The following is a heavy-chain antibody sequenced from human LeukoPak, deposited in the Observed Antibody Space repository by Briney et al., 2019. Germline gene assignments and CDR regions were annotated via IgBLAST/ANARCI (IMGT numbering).Heavy chain of an antibody. J-gene: IGHJ6*03. Sequence: SETLSLTCTVSGYSISTGYYWGWIRQPPGKGLEWIGSIYYSGSTYYNPSLKSRVTISVDTSKNQFSLKLSSVTAADTAVYYCARGSWGHGVANLPYYYYYMDVWGKGTTVTVSS. CDR3: ARGSWGHGVANLPYYYYYMDV. D-gene: IGHD3-16*01. CDR1: GYSISTGYY. CDR2: IYYSGST. V-gene: IGHV4-38-2*02.